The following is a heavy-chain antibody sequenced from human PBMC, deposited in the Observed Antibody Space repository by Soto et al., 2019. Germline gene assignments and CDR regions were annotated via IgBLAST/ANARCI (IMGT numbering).Heavy chain of an antibody. J-gene: IGHJ4*02. CDR3: ARHGKPGVGEWYFDL. Sequence: EVQLVESGGGLVKPAGSLRLSCAASGFTFSGYTMNWVRQAPGKGLEWVSSISGSSGFIYYTDSVKGRFTISRDNARNALYLQMNSLRAEDTAVYYCARHGKPGVGEWYFDLWGQGALVTVSS. CDR2: ISGSSGFI. V-gene: IGHV3-21*01. CDR1: GFTFSGYT. D-gene: IGHD3-10*01.